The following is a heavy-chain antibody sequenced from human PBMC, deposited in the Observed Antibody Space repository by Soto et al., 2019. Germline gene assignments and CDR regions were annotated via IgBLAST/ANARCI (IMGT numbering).Heavy chain of an antibody. J-gene: IGHJ6*02. V-gene: IGHV1-69*12. CDR3: ARQGDPGGYYYYGMDV. CDR2: IIPIFGTA. CDR1: GGTFSSYA. D-gene: IGHD2-21*02. Sequence: QVQLVQSGAEVKKPGSSVKVSCKASGGTFSSYAISWVRQAPGQGLEWMGGIIPIFGTANYAQKFQGRVTITADEFTSTAYMEVSSVRSEDTAVYYCARQGDPGGYYYYGMDVWGQGTTVTVSS.